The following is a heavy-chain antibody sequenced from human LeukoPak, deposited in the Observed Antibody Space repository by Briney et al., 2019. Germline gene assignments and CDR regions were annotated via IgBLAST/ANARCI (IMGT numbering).Heavy chain of an antibody. CDR2: INSNSGGT. CDR3: ARARLVGGNLIGD. V-gene: IGHV1-2*02. Sequence: ASVKVSCKASGYPFTDYYMHWVRQAPGQGLEWMGWINSNSGGTNYAQKFQGRVTLTRDTSISTAYMELRSLRSDDTAVYYCARARLVGGNLIGDWGQGTLVTVSS. D-gene: IGHD4-23*01. CDR1: GYPFTDYY. J-gene: IGHJ4*02.